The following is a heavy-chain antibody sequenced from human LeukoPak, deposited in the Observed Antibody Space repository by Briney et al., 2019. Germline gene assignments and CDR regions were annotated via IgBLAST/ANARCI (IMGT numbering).Heavy chain of an antibody. CDR1: GYTFTSYA. CDR2: INAGNGNT. J-gene: IGHJ4*02. CDR3: ARDKDFLEWPY. V-gene: IGHV1-3*01. Sequence: ASVKVSCTASGYTFTSYAMHWVRQAPGQRLEWMGWINAGNGNTKYSQKFQGRVTITRDTSASTAYMELSSLRSEDTAVYYCARDKDFLEWPYWGQGTLVTVSS. D-gene: IGHD3-3*01.